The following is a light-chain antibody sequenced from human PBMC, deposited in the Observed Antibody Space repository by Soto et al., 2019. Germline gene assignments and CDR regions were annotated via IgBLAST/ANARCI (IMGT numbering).Light chain of an antibody. CDR2: LGS. Sequence: IVMTQSPLSLPVTPGEPASISCRSSQSLLHSSGNNYLDCYLQKPGQSPQLLIYLGSNRASEVPVRFSGHGSDTDFMLKISRVEAEDVEVYYGMHALRTPLTFGGGTRAEIK. V-gene: IGKV2-28*01. J-gene: IGKJ4*01. CDR1: QSLLHSSGNNY. CDR3: MHALRTPLT.